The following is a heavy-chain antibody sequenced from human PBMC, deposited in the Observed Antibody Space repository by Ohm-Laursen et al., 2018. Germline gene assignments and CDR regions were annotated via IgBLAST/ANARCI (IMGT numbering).Heavy chain of an antibody. CDR1: GYNFTNSD. J-gene: IGHJ6*02. Sequence: EASVKVSCKSSGYNFTNSDVNWVRQAPGQGLEWMGWMNPKSGNTASPQRFQGRLTMTRDTSTGTAYMELRSLRSEDTAIYYCARVRGKSQGSDWDLYYYYFFGLDVWGQGTPVTVSS. CDR2: MNPKSGNT. CDR3: ARVRGKSQGSDWDLYYYYFFGLDV. D-gene: IGHD6-19*01. V-gene: IGHV1-8*01.